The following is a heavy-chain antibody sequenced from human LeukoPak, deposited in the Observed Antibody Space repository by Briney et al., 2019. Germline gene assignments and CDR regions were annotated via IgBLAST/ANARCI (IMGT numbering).Heavy chain of an antibody. Sequence: GGSLRLSCAASGFTLSSYSMNWVRQAPGKGLEWVSSISSSSSYIYYADSVKGRFTISRDNAKNSLYLQMNSLRAEDTAVYYCARDMGSSWNDAFDIWGQGTMVTVSS. V-gene: IGHV3-21*01. CDR1: GFTLSSYS. D-gene: IGHD6-13*01. CDR2: ISSSSSYI. J-gene: IGHJ3*02. CDR3: ARDMGSSWNDAFDI.